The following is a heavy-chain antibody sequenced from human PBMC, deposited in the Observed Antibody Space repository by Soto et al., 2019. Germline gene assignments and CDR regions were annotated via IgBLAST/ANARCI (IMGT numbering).Heavy chain of an antibody. Sequence: QVQLVQSGAEVKMPGSSVQVSCKASGGTFTSHAISWVRQAPGQGLEWMGVIIPFFKATHYAQKFQGRVTITADDSMSTAYMDLYDLTSEDTAVYYCAGDVTVNYYDSTYYYYAMDVWGQGTTVTVSS. CDR3: AGDVTVNYYDSTYYYYAMDV. D-gene: IGHD3-16*01. CDR2: IIPFFKAT. V-gene: IGHV1-69*01. CDR1: GGTFTSHA. J-gene: IGHJ6*02.